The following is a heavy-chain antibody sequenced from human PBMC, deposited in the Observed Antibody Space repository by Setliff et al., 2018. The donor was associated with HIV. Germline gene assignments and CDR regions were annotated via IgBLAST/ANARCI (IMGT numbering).Heavy chain of an antibody. D-gene: IGHD3-22*01. CDR1: GYSISSSHW. CDR2: IYYSGST. J-gene: IGHJ5*02. CDR3: ASRVYYYDSSGYLREEGFDP. V-gene: IGHV4-28*01. Sequence: SETLSLTCTVSGYSISSSHWWGWIRQPPGKGLEWIGYIYYSGSTNYNPSLKSRATMSVDTSKNQFSLKLSSVTAADTAVYYCASRVYYYDSSGYLREEGFDPWGQGTLVTVSS.